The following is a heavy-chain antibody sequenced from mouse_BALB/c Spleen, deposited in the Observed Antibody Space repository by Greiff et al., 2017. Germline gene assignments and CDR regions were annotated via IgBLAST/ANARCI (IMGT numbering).Heavy chain of an antibody. CDR3: ARESLYYYASAGFAY. V-gene: IGHV2-9*02. J-gene: IGHJ3*01. CDR1: GFSLTSYG. CDR2: IWAGGST. Sequence: VQLKESGPGLVAPSQSLSITCTVSGFSLTSYGVHWVRQPPGKGLEWLGVIWAGGSTNYNSALMSRLSISKDNSKSQVFLKMNSLQTDDTAMYYCARESLYYYASAGFAYWGQGTLVTVSA. D-gene: IGHD1-1*01.